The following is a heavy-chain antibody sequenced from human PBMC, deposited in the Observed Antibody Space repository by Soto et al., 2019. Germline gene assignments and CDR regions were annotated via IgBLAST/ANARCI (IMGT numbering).Heavy chain of an antibody. CDR1: GFTFSASG. CDR2: ISYDAGTQ. V-gene: IGHV3-30*18. CDR3: AKTAGFGEWAASLDY. Sequence: GGSLRLSCAASGFTFSASGMHWVRQAPGKGLEWVAVISYDAGTQYYADSVKGRFTISRDFSKNTLSLQMSSLRPEDTAVYYCAKTAGFGEWAASLDYWGQGTLVTVSS. J-gene: IGHJ4*02. D-gene: IGHD3-10*01.